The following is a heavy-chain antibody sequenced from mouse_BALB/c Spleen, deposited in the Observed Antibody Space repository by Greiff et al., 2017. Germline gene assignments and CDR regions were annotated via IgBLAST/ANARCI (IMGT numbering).Heavy chain of an antibody. D-gene: IGHD2-4*01. J-gene: IGHJ3*01. V-gene: IGHV1-5*01. Sequence: VQLQQSGTVLARPGASVKMSCKASGYTFTSYWMHWVKQRPGQGLEWIGAIYPGNSDTSYNQKFKGKAKLTAVTSTSTAYMELSSLTNEDSAVYYCTRTMITTGAWFAYWGQGTLVTVSA. CDR2: IYPGNSDT. CDR3: TRTMITTGAWFAY. CDR1: GYTFTSYW.